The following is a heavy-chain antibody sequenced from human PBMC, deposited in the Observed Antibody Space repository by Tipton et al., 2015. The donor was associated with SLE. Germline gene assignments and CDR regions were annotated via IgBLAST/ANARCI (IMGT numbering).Heavy chain of an antibody. D-gene: IGHD6-13*01. CDR3: ARDGGQRVISGTYDFYYYGLDV. CDR1: GGSLSGYY. Sequence: TLSLTCTVFGGSLSGYYWAWPRQAPGKGLAWIGEISHDGGANYNPSLGSRGTISLETSKNQFSLKLTSVTAADTAVYYCARDGGQRVISGTYDFYYYGLDVWGQGTTVTVSS. V-gene: IGHV4-34*01. J-gene: IGHJ6*02. CDR2: ISHDGGA.